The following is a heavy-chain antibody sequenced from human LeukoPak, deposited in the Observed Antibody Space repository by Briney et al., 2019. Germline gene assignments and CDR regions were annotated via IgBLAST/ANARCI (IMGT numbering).Heavy chain of an antibody. CDR1: GGSFSGYY. CDR3: ARLSKVRIAAAAVDY. J-gene: IGHJ4*02. V-gene: IGHV4-34*01. CDR2: INHSGST. D-gene: IGHD6-13*01. Sequence: SETLSLTCAVYGGSFSGYYWSWIRQPPGKGLEWIGEINHSGSTYYNPSLKSRVTISVDTSRTQFSLRLSSVTAADTAIYYCARLSKVRIAAAAVDYWGQGTLVTVSS.